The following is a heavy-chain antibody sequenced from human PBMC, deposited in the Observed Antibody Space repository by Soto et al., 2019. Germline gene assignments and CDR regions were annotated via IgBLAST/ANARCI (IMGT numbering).Heavy chain of an antibody. CDR2: ISDSGGRT. CDR3: ARESEDLTSNFDY. CDR1: GFTFSSYS. V-gene: IGHV3-23*01. Sequence: EVHLLESGGRLVQPGGSLRLSCAASGFTFSSYSMSWVRQAPGKGLEWVAGISDSGGRTYYADSVKGRFTISRDNSKNTLYLEMNSLRAEDTAVYYCARESEDLTSNFDYWGQGTLVTVSS. J-gene: IGHJ4*02.